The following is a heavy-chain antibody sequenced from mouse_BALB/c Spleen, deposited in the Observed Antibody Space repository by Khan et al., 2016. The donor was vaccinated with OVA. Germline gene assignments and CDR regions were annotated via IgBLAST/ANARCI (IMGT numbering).Heavy chain of an antibody. CDR3: SRSGYGFGAY. CDR1: GYAFTDYL. CDR2: INPGSGDI. V-gene: IGHV1-54*03. D-gene: IGHD3-2*02. Sequence: VQLQESGAELVRPGTSVKVSCKASGYAFTDYLIEWLKQRPGQGLEWIGVINPGSGDITYNEKFKDKATLTADKYSSTAYMQLTSLTSDDSAVYFCSRSGYGFGAYWGPGTLVTVSA. J-gene: IGHJ3*01.